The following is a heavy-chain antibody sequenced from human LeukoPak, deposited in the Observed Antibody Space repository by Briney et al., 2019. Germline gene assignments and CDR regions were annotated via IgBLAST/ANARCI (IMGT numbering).Heavy chain of an antibody. CDR2: INPNTGGT. CDR1: GYTFTDYY. CDR3: ARVPVLRDFGSVSFDP. V-gene: IGHV1-2*02. J-gene: IGHJ5*02. Sequence: ASVKVSCKASGYTFTDYYMHWVRQAPGQGLEWMGWINPNTGGTNFAQKFQGRVTMTRDTSISTAYMELSRLRSDHTAVYYCARVPVLRDFGSVSFDPWGQGTLVTVSS. D-gene: IGHD3-3*01.